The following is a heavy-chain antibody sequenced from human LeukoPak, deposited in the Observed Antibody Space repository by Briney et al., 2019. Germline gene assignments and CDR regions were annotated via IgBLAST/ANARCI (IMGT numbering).Heavy chain of an antibody. J-gene: IGHJ4*02. CDR3: ARGTRGVNSPYFDY. D-gene: IGHD4-23*01. V-gene: IGHV1-18*01. CDR1: GYTFTSYG. Sequence: VASVKVSCKASGYTFTSYGISWVRQAPGQGLEWMGWISAYDGNTNYAQKLQGRVTMTTDTSTSTAYMELRSLRSDDTAVYYCARGTRGVNSPYFDYWGQGTLVTVSS. CDR2: ISAYDGNT.